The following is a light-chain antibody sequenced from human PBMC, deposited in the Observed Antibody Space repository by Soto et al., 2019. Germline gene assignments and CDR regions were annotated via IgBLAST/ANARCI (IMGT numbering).Light chain of an antibody. J-gene: IGKJ4*01. Sequence: DIVMTQSPLSLPVTPGEPASISCRSSQSLLNRNGQNCLDWYLQKPGQSPQLLIHMGFIRASGVPDRLSGSGSGTYFTLTISRVEAEDVGVYYCMQALESPPTFGGGTKVEIK. CDR1: QSLLNRNGQNC. CDR2: MGF. V-gene: IGKV2-28*01. CDR3: MQALESPPT.